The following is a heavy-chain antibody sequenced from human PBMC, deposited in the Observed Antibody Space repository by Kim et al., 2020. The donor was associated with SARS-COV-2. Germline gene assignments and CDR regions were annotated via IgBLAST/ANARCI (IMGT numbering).Heavy chain of an antibody. CDR2: IYYSGST. V-gene: IGHV4-59*13. J-gene: IGHJ4*02. Sequence: SETLSLTCTVSGGSISSYYWSWIRQPPGKGLEWIGYIYYSGSTNYNPSLKSRVTISVDTSKNQFSLKLSSVTAADTAVYYCARMRGYFDFDYWGQGTLVNVSS. D-gene: IGHD3-3*01. CDR3: ARMRGYFDFDY. CDR1: GGSISSYY.